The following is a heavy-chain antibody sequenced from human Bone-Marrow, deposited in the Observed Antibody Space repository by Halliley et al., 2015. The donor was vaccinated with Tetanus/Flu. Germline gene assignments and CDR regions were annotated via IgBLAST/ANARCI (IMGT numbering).Heavy chain of an antibody. CDR2: IRADGSCT. D-gene: IGHD3-10*01. V-gene: IGHV3-11*05. Sequence: WISYIRADGSCTSYADSVKGRFTCSRADGDNSLHLQMDSLTAADSAVFYCARAGTYGSGKVFDNWGQGDLVTVSS. J-gene: IGHJ4*02. CDR3: ARAGTYGSGKVFDN.